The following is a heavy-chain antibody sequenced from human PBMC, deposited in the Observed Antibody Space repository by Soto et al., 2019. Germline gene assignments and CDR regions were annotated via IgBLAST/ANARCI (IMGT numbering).Heavy chain of an antibody. V-gene: IGHV1-69*08. D-gene: IGHD5-12*01. CDR3: VRDSPIGSTYSGYDGIDY. Sequence: QVQLVQSGAEVKKPGSSVKVSCKASGGTFSNDIITWVRQAPGQGLEWMGRIIPLLDITNYAQKFQGRVTITADNATSTAYMELNSLRSKDTAVYYCVRDSPIGSTYSGYDGIDYWGQGTLVTVSS. CDR2: IIPLLDIT. J-gene: IGHJ4*02. CDR1: GGTFSNDI.